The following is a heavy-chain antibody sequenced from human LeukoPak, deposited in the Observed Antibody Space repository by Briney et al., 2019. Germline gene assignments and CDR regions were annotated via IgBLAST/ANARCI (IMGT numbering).Heavy chain of an antibody. CDR1: GFTFSTYA. V-gene: IGHV3-30-3*01. D-gene: IGHD6-13*01. Sequence: PGRSLRLSCAASGFTFSTYAMHWVRQAPGKGLEWVAVISFDGGNKYYADSVEGRFTISRDNSENTVYLQMNSLRAEDTTVYYCARVYSSSWSFDYWGQGTLVTVSS. J-gene: IGHJ4*02. CDR2: ISFDGGNK. CDR3: ARVYSSSWSFDY.